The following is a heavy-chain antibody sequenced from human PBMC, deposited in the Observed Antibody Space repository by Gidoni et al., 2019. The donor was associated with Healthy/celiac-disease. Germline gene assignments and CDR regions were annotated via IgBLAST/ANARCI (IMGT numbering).Heavy chain of an antibody. CDR1: GGSFSGYY. J-gene: IGHJ4*02. CDR2: INHSGST. V-gene: IGHV4-34*01. CDR3: ARDVSSWYVFDY. D-gene: IGHD6-13*01. Sequence: QVQLQQWGAGLLKPSETLSLTCAVYGGSFSGYYWSWIRQPPGKGLEWIGEINHSGSTNYNPSLKSRVTISVDTSKNQFSLKLSSVTAADTAVYYCARDVSSWYVFDYWGQGTLVTVSS.